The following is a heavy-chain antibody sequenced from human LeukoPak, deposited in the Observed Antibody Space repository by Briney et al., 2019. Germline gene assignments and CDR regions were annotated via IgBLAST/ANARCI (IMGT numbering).Heavy chain of an antibody. Sequence: SETLSLTCTVSGGSISSYYWSWIRQPPGKGLEWIGYIHYSGSTNYNPSLKSRVTISVDTSKNQFSLKLSSVTAADTAVYYCARDSVAGQDYWGQGTLVTVSS. V-gene: IGHV4-59*01. CDR3: ARDSVAGQDY. CDR2: IHYSGST. J-gene: IGHJ4*02. D-gene: IGHD6-19*01. CDR1: GGSISSYY.